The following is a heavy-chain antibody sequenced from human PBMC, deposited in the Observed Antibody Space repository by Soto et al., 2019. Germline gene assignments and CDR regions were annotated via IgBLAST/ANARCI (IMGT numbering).Heavy chain of an antibody. CDR2: LKRDGREK. CDR1: GFIFSTYW. J-gene: IGHJ4*02. V-gene: IGHV3-7*01. CDR3: ARGTSGLPGVDY. Sequence: EVQLVESGGGLVQPGGSLRLSCAAYGFIFSTYWMTWVRQAPGKGLEWVANLKRDGREKNYVGSERGRFSNSRDNAENSLYLQMNSLRADDTAVYYCARGTSGLPGVDYWGQGILVTVSS. D-gene: IGHD6-25*01.